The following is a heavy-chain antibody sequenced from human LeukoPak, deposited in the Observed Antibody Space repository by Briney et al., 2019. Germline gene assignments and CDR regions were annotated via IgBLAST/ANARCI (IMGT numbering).Heavy chain of an antibody. CDR1: GGTFSSYA. Sequence: SVKVSCKASGGTFSSYAISWVRQAPGQGLEWMGGIIPIFGTANYAQKFQGRVTITADESTTTAYMELSSLRSEDTAVYYCASARAGYSSSYPYYYYYYMDVWGKGTTVTVSS. D-gene: IGHD6-6*01. CDR3: ASARAGYSSSYPYYYYYYMDV. CDR2: IIPIFGTA. V-gene: IGHV1-69*13. J-gene: IGHJ6*03.